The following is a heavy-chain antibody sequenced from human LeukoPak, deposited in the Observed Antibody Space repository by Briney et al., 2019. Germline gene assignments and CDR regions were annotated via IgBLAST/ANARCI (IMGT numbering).Heavy chain of an antibody. D-gene: IGHD1-14*01. CDR2: INPNSGGT. CDR1: GYTFTGYY. J-gene: IGHJ4*02. V-gene: IGHV1-2*02. Sequence: ASVKVFCKASGYTFTGYYVHWVRQAPGQGLEWMGWINPNSGGTNYAQKFQGRVTMTRDTSISTAYMELSRLRSDDTAVYYCARGHGIYGESGYWGQGTLVTVSS. CDR3: ARGHGIYGESGY.